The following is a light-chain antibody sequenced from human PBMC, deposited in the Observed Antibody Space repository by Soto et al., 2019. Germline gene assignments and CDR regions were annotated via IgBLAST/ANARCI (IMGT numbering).Light chain of an antibody. CDR1: SSDVGAYNY. CDR3: SSYGSTSARYV. V-gene: IGLV2-14*01. Sequence: ALAQPASVSGSPGQSITISCTGTSSDVGAYNYVSWYQQHPGKAPKLMIYEVRGRPSGVSNRFSGSKSGNTASLTISGLQAEDEGDYFCSSYGSTSARYVFGTGTKVTVL. CDR2: EVR. J-gene: IGLJ1*01.